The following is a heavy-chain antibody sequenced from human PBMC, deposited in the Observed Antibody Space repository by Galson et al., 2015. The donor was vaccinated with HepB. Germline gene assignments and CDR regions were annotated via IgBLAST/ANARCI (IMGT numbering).Heavy chain of an antibody. CDR2: INHSGST. J-gene: IGHJ4*02. CDR3: ARAKSF. V-gene: IGHV4-34*01. Sequence: TLSLTCAVYGGSFSGYYWSWIRQPPGKGLEWIGEINHSGSTNYNPSLKSRATISVDTSKNQFSLKLSSVTAADTAVYYCARAKSFWGQGTLVTVSS. CDR1: GGSFSGYY.